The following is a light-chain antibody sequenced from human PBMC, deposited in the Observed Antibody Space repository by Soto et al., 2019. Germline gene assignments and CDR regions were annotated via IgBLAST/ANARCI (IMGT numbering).Light chain of an antibody. Sequence: QSVLTQPPSVSGAPGQRVTISCTGSSSNIGSGYDVHWYQQLPGTAPKLLIYDDFNRPSGVPDRFSGSKSGTSASLAITGRQAEDETDYYCQSYDSSLSGFVFGTGTKLTVL. J-gene: IGLJ1*01. CDR3: QSYDSSLSGFV. CDR1: SSNIGSGYD. V-gene: IGLV1-40*01. CDR2: DDF.